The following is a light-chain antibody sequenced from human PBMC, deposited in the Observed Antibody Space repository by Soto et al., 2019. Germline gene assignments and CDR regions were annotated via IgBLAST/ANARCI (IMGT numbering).Light chain of an antibody. Sequence: QAVVTQEPSVTVSPGGTVTLTCGSSAGAVTSGQYPYWFQQKPGQAPRTLIHDTDNKHSWTPARFSGSLLGVKAALTLSGVQPEDEVEYYCSLSYNGGRIFGGGTKLTV. CDR1: AGAVTSGQY. CDR3: SLSYNGGRI. V-gene: IGLV7-46*01. J-gene: IGLJ2*01. CDR2: DTD.